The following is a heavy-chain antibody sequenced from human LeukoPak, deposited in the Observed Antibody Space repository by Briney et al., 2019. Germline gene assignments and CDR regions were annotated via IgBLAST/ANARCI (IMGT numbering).Heavy chain of an antibody. CDR3: ARESTAIAAAGDIYYYYYGTDV. D-gene: IGHD6-13*01. J-gene: IGHJ6*02. V-gene: IGHV3-21*01. CDR2: ISSSSSYI. Sequence: TGGSLRLSCAASGFTFSSYSMNWVRQAPGKGLEWVSSISSSSSYIYYADSVKGRFTISRDNAKNSLYLQMNSLRAEDTAVYYCARESTAIAAAGDIYYYYYGTDVWGQGTTVTVSS. CDR1: GFTFSSYS.